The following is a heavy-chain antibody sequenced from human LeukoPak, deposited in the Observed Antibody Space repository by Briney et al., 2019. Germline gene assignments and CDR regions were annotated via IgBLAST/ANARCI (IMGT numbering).Heavy chain of an antibody. CDR2: IKQEGSEK. Sequence: GGSLRLSCAASGFTFRSYWMSWVRQAPGKGLEWVANIKQEGSEKYYVDSVKGRFTISRDNAKNSLYLQMNSLRAEDTAVYYCARDRYSYGYYGMDVWGQGTTVTVSS. CDR3: ARDRYSYGYYGMDV. CDR1: GFTFRSYW. D-gene: IGHD5-18*01. V-gene: IGHV3-7*05. J-gene: IGHJ6*02.